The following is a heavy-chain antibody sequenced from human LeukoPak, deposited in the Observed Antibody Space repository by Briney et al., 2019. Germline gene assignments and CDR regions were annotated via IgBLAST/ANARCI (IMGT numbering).Heavy chain of an antibody. V-gene: IGHV3-30*02. CDR3: AKGCSYGVVDY. Sequence: PGGSLRLSCAASGFTFSSYGMHWVRQAPGKGLEWVAVIWYDGSNKYYADSVKGRFTISRDNSKNTLYLQMNSLRAEDTAVYYCAKGCSYGVVDYWGQGTLVTVSS. J-gene: IGHJ4*02. CDR2: IWYDGSNK. D-gene: IGHD5-18*01. CDR1: GFTFSSYG.